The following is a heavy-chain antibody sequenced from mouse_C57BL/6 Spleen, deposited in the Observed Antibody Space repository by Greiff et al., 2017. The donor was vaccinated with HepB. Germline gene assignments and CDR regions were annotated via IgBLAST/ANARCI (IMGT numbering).Heavy chain of an antibody. CDR3: AREGRFITTVVGAMDY. CDR2: IYPRSGNT. J-gene: IGHJ4*01. V-gene: IGHV1-81*01. CDR1: GYTFTSYG. Sequence: VQLQQSGAELARPGASVKLSCKASGYTFTSYGISWVKQSTGQGLEWIGEIYPRSGNTYYNEKFKGKATLTADKSSSTAYMELRSLTSEDSAVYFCAREGRFITTVVGAMDYWGQGTSVTVSS. D-gene: IGHD1-1*01.